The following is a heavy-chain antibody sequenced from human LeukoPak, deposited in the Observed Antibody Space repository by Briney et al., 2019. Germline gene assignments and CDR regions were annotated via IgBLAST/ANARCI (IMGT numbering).Heavy chain of an antibody. D-gene: IGHD3-3*01. CDR3: ARHSHYDFWSGYLDY. Sequence: GESLKISCKGSGYTFTSYWISWVRQMPGKGQEWMGKIDPSDSYTSYSPSFQGHVTISADKSISAAFLQWSSLKASDTAMYYCARHSHYDFWSGYLDYWGQGTLVTVSS. J-gene: IGHJ4*02. CDR2: IDPSDSYT. V-gene: IGHV5-10-1*01. CDR1: GYTFTSYW.